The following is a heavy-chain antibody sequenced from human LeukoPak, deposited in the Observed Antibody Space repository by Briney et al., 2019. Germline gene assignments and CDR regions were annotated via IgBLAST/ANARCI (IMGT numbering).Heavy chain of an antibody. CDR2: ISYDGSNK. D-gene: IGHD5-18*01. V-gene: IGHV3-30*04. CDR1: GFTFSSYA. Sequence: GGSLRLSCAASGFTFSSYAMHWVRQAPGKGLEWVAVISYDGSNKYYADSVKGRFTISRDNSKNTLYLQMNSLRAEDTAVYYCAKERRRGIQLWFTLPDYWGQGTLVTVSS. CDR3: AKERRRGIQLWFTLPDY. J-gene: IGHJ4*02.